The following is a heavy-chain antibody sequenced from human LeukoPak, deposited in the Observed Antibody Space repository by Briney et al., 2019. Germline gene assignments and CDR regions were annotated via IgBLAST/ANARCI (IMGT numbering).Heavy chain of an antibody. CDR3: ARDGGGSYYSD. J-gene: IGHJ4*02. V-gene: IGHV1-18*01. CDR2: VNGYNGST. D-gene: IGHD1-26*01. Sequence: ASVKVSCKASGYTFSSYGIIWARQAPGQGLEWMGWVNGYNGSTNYAQKFQGRVATTTDTSTSTAYVELRSLRSDDTAVYYCARDGGGSYYSDWGQGTLVTVSS. CDR1: GYTFSSYG.